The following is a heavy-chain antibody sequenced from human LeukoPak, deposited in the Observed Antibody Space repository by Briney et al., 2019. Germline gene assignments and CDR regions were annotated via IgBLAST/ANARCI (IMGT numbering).Heavy chain of an antibody. Sequence: GGSLRLSCAASGFTFDDYAMHWVRQAPGKGLEWVSSLYSGGNTYYAESVRGRFTVSRDKTKNTLYLQMNSLRAEDTAVYYCAKTYSGSYRDAFDIWGQGTMVTVSS. D-gene: IGHD1-26*01. CDR1: GFTFDDYA. V-gene: IGHV3-66*02. CDR3: AKTYSGSYRDAFDI. CDR2: LYSGGNT. J-gene: IGHJ3*02.